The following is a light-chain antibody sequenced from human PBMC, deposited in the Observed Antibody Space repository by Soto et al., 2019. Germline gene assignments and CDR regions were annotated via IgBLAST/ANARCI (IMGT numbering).Light chain of an antibody. CDR2: XCX. CDR3: VAWDDSLSGVV. J-gene: IGLJ3*02. V-gene: IGLV1-47*01. CDR1: SSNIGGNH. Sequence: QSVLTQPPSASGTPGQRVTISCSGGSSNIGGNHVYWYHQLPGAAPXXLMXXCXQRXXXVXXXXSGSKSGTSASLVISGLXXXXXXXXXCVAWDDSLSGVVFGGGTKLTVL.